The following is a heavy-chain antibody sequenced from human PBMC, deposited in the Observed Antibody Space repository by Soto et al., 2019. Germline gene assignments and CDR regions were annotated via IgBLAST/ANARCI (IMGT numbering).Heavy chain of an antibody. Sequence: GGSLRLSCAASGFTFSTYWMHWVRQAPGKGLVWVSRLDNDGTNTRYADSVKGRFTVSRDNGKNTVYLQMDSLRAEGTAVYYCARDGGPYFDYWGQGTLVTVSS. V-gene: IGHV3-74*01. J-gene: IGHJ4*02. D-gene: IGHD3-16*01. CDR1: GFTFSTYW. CDR3: ARDGGPYFDY. CDR2: LDNDGTNT.